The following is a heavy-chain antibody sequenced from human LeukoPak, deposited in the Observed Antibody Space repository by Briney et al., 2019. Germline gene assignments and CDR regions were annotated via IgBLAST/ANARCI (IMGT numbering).Heavy chain of an antibody. Sequence: PSETLSLTCAVSGASISGGVYYWGWIRQPPGKGLEWTGSIDHSGSTYYNPSLKSRVTISVDTSKNQFSLKLSSVTAADTAVYYCARRPPLSIAAAGRGAVDYWGQGTLVTVSS. CDR1: GASISGGVYY. V-gene: IGHV4-39*07. D-gene: IGHD6-13*01. J-gene: IGHJ4*02. CDR2: IDHSGST. CDR3: ARRPPLSIAAAGRGAVDY.